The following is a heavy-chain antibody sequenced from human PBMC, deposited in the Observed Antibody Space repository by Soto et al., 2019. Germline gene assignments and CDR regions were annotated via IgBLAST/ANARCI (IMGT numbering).Heavy chain of an antibody. Sequence: SETLSLTCAISGLSFSGYYWSWIRQPPGKGLEWIGEINHDGITNYNPSLKSRVTISLDTSKNQFSLTLTSVTAADTSVYYCAGRYCSGGSCYRPWGQGTLVTVSS. D-gene: IGHD2-15*01. CDR2: INHDGIT. V-gene: IGHV4-34*01. CDR3: AGRYCSGGSCYRP. J-gene: IGHJ4*02. CDR1: GLSFSGYY.